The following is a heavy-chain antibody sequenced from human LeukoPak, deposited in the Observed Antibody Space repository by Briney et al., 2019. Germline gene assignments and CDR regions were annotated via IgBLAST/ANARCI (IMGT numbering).Heavy chain of an antibody. D-gene: IGHD3-9*01. V-gene: IGHV4-39*01. J-gene: IGHJ4*02. Sequence: SETLSLTCTVPGGSISSSSYYWGWIRQPPGKGLEWIGSIYYSGSTYYNPSLKSRVTISVDTSKNQFSLKLSSVTAADTAVYYCARQGPDYDILTGIDYWGQGTLVTVSS. CDR2: IYYSGST. CDR3: ARQGPDYDILTGIDY. CDR1: GGSISSSSYY.